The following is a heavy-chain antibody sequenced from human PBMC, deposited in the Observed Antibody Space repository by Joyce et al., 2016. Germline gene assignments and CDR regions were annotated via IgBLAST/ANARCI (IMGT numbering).Heavy chain of an antibody. J-gene: IGHJ4*02. CDR1: GFIFSSYS. CDR3: ARDVLTTVTKAYGY. Sequence: EVQLVESGGGLVKPGESLRLSCTASGFIFSSYSMTWVRQDPGKGLGWVSSNSRDNTCIFHADSVKGRFTISRDNARNSLYLQMNSLRAEDTAVYYCARDVLTTVTKAYGYWGQGTLVAVSS. D-gene: IGHD4-11*01. V-gene: IGHV3-21*01. CDR2: NSRDNTCI.